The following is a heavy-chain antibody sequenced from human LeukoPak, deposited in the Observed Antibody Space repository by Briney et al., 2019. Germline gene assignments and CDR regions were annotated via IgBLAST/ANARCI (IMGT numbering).Heavy chain of an antibody. V-gene: IGHV3-74*01. CDR1: GFTFSSYG. CDR3: ARDLAIQRITMIDGGWNWFDP. D-gene: IGHD3-22*01. J-gene: IGHJ5*02. CDR2: INSDGSNT. Sequence: PGGSLRLSCAASGFTFSSYGMSWVRQAPGKGLVWVSRINSDGSNTNYADSVKGRFTISRDNAKNTLYLQMNSLRAEDTAVYYCARDLAIQRITMIDGGWNWFDPWGQGTLVTVSS.